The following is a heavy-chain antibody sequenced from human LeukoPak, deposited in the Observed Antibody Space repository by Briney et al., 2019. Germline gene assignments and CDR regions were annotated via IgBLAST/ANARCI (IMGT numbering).Heavy chain of an antibody. Sequence: PSETLSLTCTVSSGSISSYYWSWIRQPPGKGLEWIGYIHYSGSTNYNPSLKSRVTISVDTSKNHFSLKLSSVTAADTAVYYCARGNSGYDSRYWGQGTLVTVSS. D-gene: IGHD5-12*01. J-gene: IGHJ4*02. CDR1: SGSISSYY. CDR3: ARGNSGYDSRY. V-gene: IGHV4-59*12. CDR2: IHYSGST.